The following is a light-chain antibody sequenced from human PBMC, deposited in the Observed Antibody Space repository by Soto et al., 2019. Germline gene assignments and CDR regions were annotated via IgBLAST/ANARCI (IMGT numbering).Light chain of an antibody. CDR3: QQYQKWPPGT. V-gene: IGKV3-15*01. Sequence: EILMTHSPVTLSVSPGERAALSFSASQSVSSNLAWYQQKPGQAPRLLIYGASTRATGIPARFSGSGSGTEFTLTISSLQSEDFAVYYCQQYQKWPPGTFGQGTKVDIK. CDR1: QSVSSN. J-gene: IGKJ1*01. CDR2: GAS.